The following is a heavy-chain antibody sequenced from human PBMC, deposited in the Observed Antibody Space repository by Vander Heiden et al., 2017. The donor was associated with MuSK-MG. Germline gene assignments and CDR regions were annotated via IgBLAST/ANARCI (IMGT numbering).Heavy chain of an antibody. CDR3: ARFRVDYCTNGVCYTGGFDY. J-gene: IGHJ4*02. Sequence: QVQLQESGPGLVKPSQTLSLTCTVSGGSISSGGYYWSWIRQHPGKGLEWIGYIYYSGSTYYNPSLKSRVTISVDTSKNQFSLKLSSVTAADTAVYYCARFRVDYCTNGVCYTGGFDYWGQGTLVTVSS. V-gene: IGHV4-31*03. D-gene: IGHD2-8*01. CDR1: GGSISSGGYY. CDR2: IYYSGST.